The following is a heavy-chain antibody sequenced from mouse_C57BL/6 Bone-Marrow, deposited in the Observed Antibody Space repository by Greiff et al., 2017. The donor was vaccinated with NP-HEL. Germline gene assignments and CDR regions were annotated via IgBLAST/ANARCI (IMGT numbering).Heavy chain of an antibody. Sequence: EVMLVESGGGLVQPKGSLKLSCAASGFTFNTYAMHWVRQAPGKGLEWVARIRSKSSNYATYYADSVKDRFTISRDDSQSMLYLQMNNLKTEDTAMYYCVREGYYYGSSYVSHWYFDVWGTGTTVTVSS. D-gene: IGHD1-1*01. CDR3: VREGYYYGSSYVSHWYFDV. CDR2: IRSKSSNYAT. CDR1: GFTFNTYA. V-gene: IGHV10-3*01. J-gene: IGHJ1*03.